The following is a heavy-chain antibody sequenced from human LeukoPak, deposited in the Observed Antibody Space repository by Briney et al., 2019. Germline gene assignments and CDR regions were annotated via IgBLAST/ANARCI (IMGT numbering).Heavy chain of an antibody. D-gene: IGHD2-15*01. CDR1: GGSISSGGYY. V-gene: IGHV4-31*03. J-gene: IGHJ4*02. CDR3: ARDADGGYCSGGSCLI. CDR2: IYYSGST. Sequence: SETLSLTCTVSGGSISSGGYYWSWIRQPPGKGLEWIGYIYYSGSTYYNPSLKSRVTISVDTSKNQFSLKLSSVTAADTAVYYCARDADGGYCSGGSCLIWGQGTLVTVSS.